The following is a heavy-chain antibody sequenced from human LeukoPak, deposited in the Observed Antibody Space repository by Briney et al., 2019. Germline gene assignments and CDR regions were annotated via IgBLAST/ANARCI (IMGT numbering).Heavy chain of an antibody. Sequence: SETLSLTCTVSGDSVSSYYWSWIRQPPGKGLEWVGYMYYSGSTNYNPSLKSRVSISVDTSKNQFPLKLSSVTAADTAVYYCARGEARPDHWGQGTLVTVSS. CDR2: MYYSGST. CDR1: GDSVSSYY. J-gene: IGHJ5*02. V-gene: IGHV4-59*02. D-gene: IGHD6-6*01. CDR3: ARGEARPDH.